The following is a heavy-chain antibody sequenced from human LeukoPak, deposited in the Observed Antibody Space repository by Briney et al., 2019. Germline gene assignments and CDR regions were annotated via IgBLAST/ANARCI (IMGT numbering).Heavy chain of an antibody. D-gene: IGHD3-10*01. V-gene: IGHV3-66*02. CDR3: ARDTSGIRDDAFDI. J-gene: IGHJ3*02. CDR2: LYSGGST. CDR1: GFSVSSNY. Sequence: GGSLRLSCAASGFSVSSNYMSWVRQAPGKGLEWVSVLYSGGSTYYADSVKGRFTISRDNSKNTLYLQMNSLGAEDTAVYYCARDTSGIRDDAFDIWGQGTMVSVSS.